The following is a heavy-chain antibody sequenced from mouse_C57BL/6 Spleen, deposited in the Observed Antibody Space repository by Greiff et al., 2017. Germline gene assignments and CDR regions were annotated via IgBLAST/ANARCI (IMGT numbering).Heavy chain of an antibody. V-gene: IGHV1-82*01. CDR2: IYPGDGDT. CDR3: ASGGGVPFAY. J-gene: IGHJ3*01. Sequence: QVQLQQSGPELVKPGASVKISCKASGYAFSSSWMNWVKQRPGKGLEWIGRIYPGDGDTNYNGKFKGKATLTADKSSSTAYMQLSSLTSEDSAVYYCASGGGVPFAYWGQGTLVTVSA. CDR1: GYAFSSSW.